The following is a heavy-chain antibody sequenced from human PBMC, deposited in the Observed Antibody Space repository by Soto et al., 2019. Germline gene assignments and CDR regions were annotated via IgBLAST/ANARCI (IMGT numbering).Heavy chain of an antibody. V-gene: IGHV3-21*01. Sequence: EVQLVESGGGLVKPGGSLRLSCAASGLTFSSYSMNWVRQAPGKGLEWVSSISCSSSYIYYADSVKGRFTISRDNAKNSLYLQMNRLRAEDTAVYYCSREQPGYSYGYGLGYWGQGTLVTVSS. D-gene: IGHD5-18*01. J-gene: IGHJ4*02. CDR3: SREQPGYSYGYGLGY. CDR1: GLTFSSYS. CDR2: ISCSSSYI.